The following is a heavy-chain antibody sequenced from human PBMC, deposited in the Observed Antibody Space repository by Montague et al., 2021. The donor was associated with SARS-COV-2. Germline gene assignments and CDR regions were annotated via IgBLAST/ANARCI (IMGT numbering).Heavy chain of an antibody. CDR2: IGTAGDT. CDR1: GFTFGSYD. Sequence: SLRLSCAASGFTFGSYDMHWVRQATGKGLEWVSAIGTAGDTYYPGSVKGRFTISRENAKNSLYLQMNSLRAGDTAVYYCARGDSSGYYYLFDYWGQGTLVTVSS. CDR3: ARGDSSGYYYLFDY. V-gene: IGHV3-13*04. D-gene: IGHD3-22*01. J-gene: IGHJ4*02.